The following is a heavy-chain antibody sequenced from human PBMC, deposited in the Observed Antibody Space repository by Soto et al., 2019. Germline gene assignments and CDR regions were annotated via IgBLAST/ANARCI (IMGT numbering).Heavy chain of an antibody. CDR1: GYIFTTYG. CDR2: INPNSGHT. J-gene: IGHJ5*02. CDR3: ARGQVVNFDNWFDP. V-gene: IGHV1-18*01. D-gene: IGHD3-22*01. Sequence: GASVKVSCKASGYIFTTYGIIWVRQAPGQGLEWMGWINPNSGHTNYAQNLKDRATMTTDTSTNTAYMELRSLRSNDTAVYFCARGQVVNFDNWFDPWGQGTLVTVSS.